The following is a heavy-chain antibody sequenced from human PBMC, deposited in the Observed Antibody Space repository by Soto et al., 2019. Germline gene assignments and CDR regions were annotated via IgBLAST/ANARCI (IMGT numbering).Heavy chain of an antibody. J-gene: IGHJ4*02. Sequence: PGGSLRLSCAAPGFTFNNAWMSWVRQAPGKGLEWVGRIKSKNGGETTDYATPVEGRFTISRDDSKNTLYLEMNSLKTEDTAVYYCTADPPRGSSLIDYWGQGTLVTVSS. CDR3: TADPPRGSSLIDY. V-gene: IGHV3-15*01. CDR2: IKSKNGGETT. CDR1: GFTFNNAW. D-gene: IGHD1-26*01.